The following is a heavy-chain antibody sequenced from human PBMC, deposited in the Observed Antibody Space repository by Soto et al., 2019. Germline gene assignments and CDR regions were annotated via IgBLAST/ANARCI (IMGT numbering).Heavy chain of an antibody. V-gene: IGHV4-30-4*01. CDR3: ARGSGGMVRGVNWFDP. CDR2: IYYSGST. CDR1: GGSISSGDYY. J-gene: IGHJ5*02. D-gene: IGHD3-10*01. Sequence: PSETLCLTCTVSGGSISSGDYYWSWIRQPPGKGLEWIGYIYYSGSTYYNPSLKSRVTISVDTSKNQFSLKLSSVTAADTAVYYCARGSGGMVRGVNWFDPWGQGTLVTVSS.